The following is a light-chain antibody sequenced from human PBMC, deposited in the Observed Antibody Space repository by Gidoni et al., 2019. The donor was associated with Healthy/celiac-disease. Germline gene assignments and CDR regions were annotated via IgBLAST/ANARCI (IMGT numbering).Light chain of an antibody. CDR3: QSYDSSLSGWV. CDR1: SSNIGAGYD. Sequence: QSVLTQPPSQSAAPGQRVTISCPGSSSNIGAGYDVHWYQQLPGTAPKLLIYGNSNRPSGVPDRFSGSKSGTSASLAITGLQAEDEADYYCQSYDSSLSGWVFGGGTKLTVL. J-gene: IGLJ3*02. V-gene: IGLV1-40*01. CDR2: GNS.